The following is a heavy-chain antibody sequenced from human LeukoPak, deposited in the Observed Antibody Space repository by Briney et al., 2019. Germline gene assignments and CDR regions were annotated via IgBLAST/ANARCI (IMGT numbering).Heavy chain of an antibody. CDR2: IYWNDDK. CDR3: AHSLGSTSCYTFDY. D-gene: IGHD2-2*02. J-gene: IGHJ4*02. V-gene: IGHV2-5*01. Sequence: TLSLTCTVSGGSISSYFWSWIRQPPGKALEWLALIYWNDDKRYSPALKSRLTITKDSSKNQVVLTMNNMDPVDTATYYCAHSLGSTSCYTFDYWGQGTLVTVSS. CDR1: GGSISSYF.